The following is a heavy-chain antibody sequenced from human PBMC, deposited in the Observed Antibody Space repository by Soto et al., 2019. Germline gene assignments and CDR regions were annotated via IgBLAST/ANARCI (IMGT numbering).Heavy chain of an antibody. Sequence: EVQLVESGGGLVQPGGSLRLSCEASGFTVSSNYMSWVRQASGMGLEWVSVIYSGGSTYYADSVKGRFTISRDNSKNTLYLQMNSLRAEDTAVYYCARDRGYYGSGSYYILHYYYGMDVWGQGTTVTVSS. J-gene: IGHJ6*02. CDR3: ARDRGYYGSGSYYILHYYYGMDV. CDR2: IYSGGST. CDR1: GFTVSSNY. V-gene: IGHV3-66*01. D-gene: IGHD3-10*01.